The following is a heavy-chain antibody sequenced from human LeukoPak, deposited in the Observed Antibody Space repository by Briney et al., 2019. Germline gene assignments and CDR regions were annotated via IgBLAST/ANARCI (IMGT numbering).Heavy chain of an antibody. D-gene: IGHD3-10*01. Sequence: ASVKVSCKASGYTFTSYCMHWVRQAPGQGLEWMGIINPSGGSTSYAQKFQGRVTMTRDTSTSTVYMELSSLRSEDTAVYYCARATVLLGIDYWGQGTLVTVSS. CDR1: GYTFTSYC. J-gene: IGHJ4*02. CDR2: INPSGGST. CDR3: ARATVLLGIDY. V-gene: IGHV1-46*01.